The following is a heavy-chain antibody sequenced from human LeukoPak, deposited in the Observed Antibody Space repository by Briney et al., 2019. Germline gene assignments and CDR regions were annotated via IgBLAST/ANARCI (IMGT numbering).Heavy chain of an antibody. CDR1: GSTFSSYW. CDR3: ARGRIRGTYGY. Sequence: GGSLRLSCAASGSTFSSYWMSWVRQAPGKGLEWVANIKQDGSEKYYVDPVKGRFTISRDNAKNSLYLQMNSLRAEDTAVYYCARGRIRGTYGYWGQGTLVTVSS. CDR2: IKQDGSEK. V-gene: IGHV3-7*01. J-gene: IGHJ4*02. D-gene: IGHD3-10*01.